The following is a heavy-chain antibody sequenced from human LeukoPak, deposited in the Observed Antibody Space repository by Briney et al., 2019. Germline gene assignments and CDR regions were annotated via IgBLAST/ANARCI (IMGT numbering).Heavy chain of an antibody. D-gene: IGHD6-13*01. Sequence: ASVKVSCKASGYTFTGYYMHWVRQAPGQGLEWMGWINPNSGGTNYAQKFQGRVTMTRDTSISTAYMELSRLRSDDTAVYYWARDRGGSSWYGGYFDYWGQGALVTVSS. CDR1: GYTFTGYY. CDR3: ARDRGGSSWYGGYFDY. V-gene: IGHV1-2*02. J-gene: IGHJ4*02. CDR2: INPNSGGT.